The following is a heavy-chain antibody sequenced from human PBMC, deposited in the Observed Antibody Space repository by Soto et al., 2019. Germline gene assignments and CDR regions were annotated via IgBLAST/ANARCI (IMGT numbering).Heavy chain of an antibody. CDR1: GYTFTSYD. CDR3: AIALTNYYATIDAFDI. J-gene: IGHJ3*02. CDR2: MNPNSGNT. Sequence: ASVKVSCKASGYTFTSYDINWVRQATGQGLEWMGWMNPNSGNTGYAQKFQGRVTMTRNTSISTAYMELSSLRSEDTAVYYCAIALTNYYATIDAFDIWGQGTMVTVSS. D-gene: IGHD3-10*01. V-gene: IGHV1-8*01.